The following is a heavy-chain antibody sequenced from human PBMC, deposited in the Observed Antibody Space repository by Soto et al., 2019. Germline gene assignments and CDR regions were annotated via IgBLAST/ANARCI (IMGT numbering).Heavy chain of an antibody. CDR3: AAVWGGYYPFDY. V-gene: IGHV1-24*01. CDR2: FDPEDGET. D-gene: IGHD3-22*01. Sequence: ASVTVSCKVSGYTLTELSTHWVRQAPGKGLEWMGGFDPEDGETIYAQKFQGRVTMTEDTSTDTAYMELSSLRSEDTAVYYCAAVWGGYYPFDYWGQGTLVTVSS. CDR1: GYTLTELS. J-gene: IGHJ4*02.